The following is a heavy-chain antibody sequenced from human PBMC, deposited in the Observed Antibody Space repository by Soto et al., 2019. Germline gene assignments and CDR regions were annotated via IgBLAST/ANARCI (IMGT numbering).Heavy chain of an antibody. CDR3: AREGHCTSTTCYYYYVMDV. D-gene: IGHD2-2*01. V-gene: IGHV1-18*04. Sequence: QIQLVQSGGEVKQPGASVQVSCKASGYTFTSYAISWVRQAPGQGLEWMGWIRTYNGDTNFAQKLQGRITLTTDTSTSTVYMDLRNLRSDDTAVYYCAREGHCTSTTCYYYYVMDVWGQGTTVTVSS. J-gene: IGHJ6*02. CDR1: GYTFTSYA. CDR2: IRTYNGDT.